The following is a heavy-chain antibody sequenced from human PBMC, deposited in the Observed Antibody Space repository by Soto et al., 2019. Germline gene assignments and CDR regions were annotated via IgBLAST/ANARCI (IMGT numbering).Heavy chain of an antibody. V-gene: IGHV4-39*02. J-gene: IGHJ3*02. CDR3: ARATPGYPGRAFHI. CDR2: VHYTAST. D-gene: IGHD2-15*01. Sequence: SETLSLTCTVSEGSINWSPDYWGWLRQPPGKEPQWIASVHYTASTYYNPSLKSRVTISVDTSKNQFSLNLRSVTAADTAIYYCARATPGYPGRAFHIWGQGKMLTISS. CDR1: EGSINWSPDY.